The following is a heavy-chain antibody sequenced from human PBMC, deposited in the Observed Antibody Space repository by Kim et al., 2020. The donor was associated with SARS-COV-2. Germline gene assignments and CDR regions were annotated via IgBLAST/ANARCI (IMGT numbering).Heavy chain of an antibody. CDR1: GFTFIRYA. V-gene: IGHV3-23*01. CDR2: IRGSGAST. CDR3: AKCDVDYWRGYHYYGMDV. D-gene: IGHD3-3*01. Sequence: GGSLRLSCAASGFTFIRYAMNWVRKGPGKGLEGVSGIRGSGASTFDADFVSGRFTISRDNSKNSVYLQMTNLRADDTAVYYCAKCDVDYWRGYHYYGMDVWSQASTVTV. J-gene: IGHJ6*02.